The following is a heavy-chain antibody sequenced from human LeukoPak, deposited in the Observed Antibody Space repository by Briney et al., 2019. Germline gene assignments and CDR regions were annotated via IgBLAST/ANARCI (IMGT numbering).Heavy chain of an antibody. CDR3: ARETGYSSSWYFGLDYYYGMDV. Sequence: SETLSLTCTVPGGSISSYYWSWIRQPPGKGLEWIGYIYYSGSTNYNPSLKSRVTISVDTSKNQFSLKLSSVTAADTAVYYCARETGYSSSWYFGLDYYYGMDVWGQGTTVTVSS. V-gene: IGHV4-59*01. J-gene: IGHJ6*02. D-gene: IGHD6-13*01. CDR2: IYYSGST. CDR1: GGSISSYY.